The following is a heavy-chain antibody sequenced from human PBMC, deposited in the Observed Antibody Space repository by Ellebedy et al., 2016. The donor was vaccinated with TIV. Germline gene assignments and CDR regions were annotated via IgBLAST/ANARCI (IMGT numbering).Heavy chain of an antibody. CDR2: INPAKGNT. J-gene: IGHJ4*02. D-gene: IGHD3-22*01. V-gene: IGHV1-3*01. CDR3: ATDVSSYDYFDY. CDR1: GYTFTSYV. Sequence: ASVKVSCKASGYTFTSYVIHWVRQAPGQRLEWMGRINPAKGNTKYSQKFQDRVTITRDTSAPTAYMELSSLRSEDTAVYYCATDVSSYDYFDYWGQGTLVTVSS.